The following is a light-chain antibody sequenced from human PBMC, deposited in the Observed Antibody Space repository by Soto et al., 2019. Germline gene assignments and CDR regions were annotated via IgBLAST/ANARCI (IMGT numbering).Light chain of an antibody. J-gene: IGKJ4*01. CDR1: QSVSNNY. CDR2: GAS. Sequence: ENVLTQSPGTLSLSPGDRASLSCRASQSVSNNYLVWHQQRPGQAPRLLIFGASNRATGVPDRFTGSASGTDFTLTISRLQPEDFALYFCQQYASSPVTFGGGTKVEI. CDR3: QQYASSPVT. V-gene: IGKV3-20*01.